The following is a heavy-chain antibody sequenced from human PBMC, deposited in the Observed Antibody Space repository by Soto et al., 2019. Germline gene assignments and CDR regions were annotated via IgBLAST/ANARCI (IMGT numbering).Heavy chain of an antibody. CDR2: IWYDGSNK. CDR1: GFTFSSYG. J-gene: IGHJ4*02. Sequence: GGSLRLSCAASGFTFSSYGMHWVRQAPGKGLEWAAVIWYDGSNKYYADSAKGRFTISRDNSKNTLYLQMNSLRAEDTAVYYCARDLSDPYGSGPPYFDYWGQGTLVTVSS. CDR3: ARDLSDPYGSGPPYFDY. V-gene: IGHV3-33*01. D-gene: IGHD3-10*01.